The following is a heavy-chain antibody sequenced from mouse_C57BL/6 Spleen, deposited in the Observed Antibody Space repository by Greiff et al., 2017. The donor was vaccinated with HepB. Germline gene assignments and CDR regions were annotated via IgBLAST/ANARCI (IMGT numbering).Heavy chain of an antibody. CDR1: GYTFTSYW. V-gene: IGHV1-64*01. D-gene: IGHD1-1*01. CDR2: IHPNSGST. CDR3: ARSPGKGYGSSYWYFDV. Sequence: VQLQQPGAELVKPGASVKLSCKASGYTFTSYWMHWVKQRPGQGLEWIGMIHPNSGSTNYNEKFKSKATLTVDKSSSTAYMQLSSLTSEDSAVYYCARSPGKGYGSSYWYFDVWGTGTTVTVSS. J-gene: IGHJ1*03.